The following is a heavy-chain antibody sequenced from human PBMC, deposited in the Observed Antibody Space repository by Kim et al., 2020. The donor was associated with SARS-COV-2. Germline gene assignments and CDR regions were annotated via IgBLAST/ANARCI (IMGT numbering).Heavy chain of an antibody. CDR2: TYKSSTT. D-gene: IGHD6-19*01. J-gene: IGHJ6*03. Sequence: KGPDRIGPTYKSSTTNYNPTLKSQVTISVDTSKTPFSLKRGSVTAADTAVYYCARHQRYSSGWYPAFYYYYMDVWGKGTTVTVS. CDR3: ARHQRYSSGWYPAFYYYYMDV. V-gene: IGHV4-39*01.